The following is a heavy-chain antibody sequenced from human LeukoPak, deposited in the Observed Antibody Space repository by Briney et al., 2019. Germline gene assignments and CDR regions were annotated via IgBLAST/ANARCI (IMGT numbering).Heavy chain of an antibody. J-gene: IGHJ4*02. D-gene: IGHD2-2*01. V-gene: IGHV3-7*01. CDR3: ASQVRPALYFDY. CDR1: GFIFSSYW. CDR2: IKQDGSEK. Sequence: PGGSLRLSCAASGFIFSSYWMSWVRQAPGKGLEWVANIKQDGSEKYYVDSVKGRFTISRDNAKNSLYLQMNSLRAEDTAVYYCASQVRPALYFDYWGQGTLVTVSS.